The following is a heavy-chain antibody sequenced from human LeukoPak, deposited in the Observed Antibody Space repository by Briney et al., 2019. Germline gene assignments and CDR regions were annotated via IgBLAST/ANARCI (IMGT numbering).Heavy chain of an antibody. J-gene: IGHJ4*02. CDR3: ARGHNFGRLHPFDY. CDR2: IYSGGST. Sequence: GGSLRLSCAASGFTVSSNYMSWVRQAPGKGLEWVSVIYSGGSTNYADSVKGRFTISRDNSKNTLYLQMNSLRAEDTAVYYCARGHNFGRLHPFDYWGQGTLVTVSS. V-gene: IGHV3-66*01. CDR1: GFTVSSNY. D-gene: IGHD3-9*01.